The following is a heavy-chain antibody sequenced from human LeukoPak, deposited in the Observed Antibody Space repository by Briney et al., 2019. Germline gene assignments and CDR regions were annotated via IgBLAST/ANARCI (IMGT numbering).Heavy chain of an antibody. CDR1: GFTFSSYA. D-gene: IGHD3-10*01. Sequence: GGSLRLSCAASGFTFSSYAMHWVRQAPGKGLEWVAVISYDGSNKYYADSVKGRFTISRDNSKNTLYLQMNSLRAEDTAVYYCARDRLSRSGGGAFDIWGQGTMVTVSS. CDR3: ARDRLSRSGGGAFDI. V-gene: IGHV3-30-3*01. J-gene: IGHJ3*02. CDR2: ISYDGSNK.